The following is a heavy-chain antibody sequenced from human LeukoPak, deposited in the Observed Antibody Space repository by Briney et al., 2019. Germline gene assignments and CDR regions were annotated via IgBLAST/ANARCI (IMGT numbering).Heavy chain of an antibody. Sequence: PTATPSNTCSVSGYSISRGYYWGWIRQPPGKGLEWIGRISHRGRAYYNPSLKSRVTIALDTSTNQFSPKLSSVTAADTALYYWARESHSDLGGSNDFDSWGQGTLVTVSS. CDR1: GYSISRGYY. V-gene: IGHV4-38-2*02. J-gene: IGHJ4*02. D-gene: IGHD3-16*01. CDR3: ARESHSDLGGSNDFDS. CDR2: ISHRGRA.